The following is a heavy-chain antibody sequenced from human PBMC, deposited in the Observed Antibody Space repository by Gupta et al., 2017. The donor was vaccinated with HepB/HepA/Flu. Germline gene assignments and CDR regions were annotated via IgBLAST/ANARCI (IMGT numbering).Heavy chain of an antibody. V-gene: IGHV4-31*03. J-gene: IGHJ4*02. CDR2: IYYSGST. Sequence: QVQLQESGPGLVKPSQTLSLTCTVSGGSISSGGYYWSWIRQHPGKGLEWIGYIYYSGSTYYNPSLKSRVTISVDTSKNQFSLKLSSVTAADTAVYYCARSIKSGYYTGILDYWGQGTLVTVSS. D-gene: IGHD3-3*01. CDR1: GGSISSGGYY. CDR3: ARSIKSGYYTGILDY.